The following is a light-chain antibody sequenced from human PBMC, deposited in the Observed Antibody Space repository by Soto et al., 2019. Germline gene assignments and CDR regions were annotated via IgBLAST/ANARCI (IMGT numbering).Light chain of an antibody. CDR3: SSYTSSSTLYV. CDR1: SSDVGGYNY. V-gene: IGLV2-14*01. CDR2: DVS. Sequence: QSVLTRPASVSGSPGQSITISCTGTSSDVGGYNYVSWYQQHPGKAPKLMIYDVSNRPSGVSNRFSGSKSGNTASLTISGLQPEDEADYYCSSYTSSSTLYVFGTGTKVTVL. J-gene: IGLJ1*01.